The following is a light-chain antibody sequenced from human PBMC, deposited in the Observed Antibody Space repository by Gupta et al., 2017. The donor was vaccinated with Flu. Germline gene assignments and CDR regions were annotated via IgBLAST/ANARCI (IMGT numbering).Light chain of an antibody. J-gene: IGKJ2*03. Sequence: DIQMTQSPSSLSASVGDRVTIPCRASQSIGNYLNWYQVKPGRAPKLLIYAASRFQSGVPSRFSGSGSETDFTLSIITLQPEDFATYYCRQAYRVPHSFGQGTKLEIK. CDR3: RQAYRVPHS. V-gene: IGKV1-39*01. CDR1: QSIGNY. CDR2: AAS.